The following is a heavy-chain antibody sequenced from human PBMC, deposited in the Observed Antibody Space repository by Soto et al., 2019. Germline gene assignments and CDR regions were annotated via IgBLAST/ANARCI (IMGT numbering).Heavy chain of an antibody. V-gene: IGHV4-30-4*01. CDR2: IYYSGST. J-gene: IGHJ5*02. CDR1: GGSISSGDYY. Sequence: SETLSLTCTVSGGSISSGDYYWSWIRQPPGKGLEWIGYIYYSGSTYYNPSLKSRVTISVDTSKNQFSLKLSSVTAADTAVYYCARAGSSGYYLSWFDPWGQGTLVTVSS. CDR3: ARAGSSGYYLSWFDP. D-gene: IGHD3-22*01.